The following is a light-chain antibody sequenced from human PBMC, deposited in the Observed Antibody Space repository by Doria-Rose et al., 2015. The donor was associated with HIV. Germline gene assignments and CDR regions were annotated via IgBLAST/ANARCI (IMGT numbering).Light chain of an antibody. J-gene: IGKJ1*01. CDR2: DGS. Sequence: TQSPGTLPLSPGERATLSCRASQSFSSTYLAWYQQKPGQAPSLLIYDGSTRATGIPDRFSASGSGTDSTLTTNRLEPEDFALYYCHQYGTSWTFGQGTKVEI. CDR3: HQYGTSWT. V-gene: IGKV3-20*01. CDR1: QSFSSTY.